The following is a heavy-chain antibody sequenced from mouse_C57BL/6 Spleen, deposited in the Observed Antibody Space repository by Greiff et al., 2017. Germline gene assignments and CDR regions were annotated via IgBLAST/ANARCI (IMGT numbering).Heavy chain of an antibody. D-gene: IGHD3-3*01. V-gene: IGHV1-81*01. Sequence: VQLQQSGAELARPGASVKLSCKASGYTFTSYGISWVKQRTGQGLEWIGEIYPRSGNTYYNDKFKGKATLTADKSSSTAYMELRSLTSEDSAVYFCARGAGTVFDYWGQGTTLTVSS. CDR1: GYTFTSYG. CDR3: ARGAGTVFDY. CDR2: IYPRSGNT. J-gene: IGHJ2*01.